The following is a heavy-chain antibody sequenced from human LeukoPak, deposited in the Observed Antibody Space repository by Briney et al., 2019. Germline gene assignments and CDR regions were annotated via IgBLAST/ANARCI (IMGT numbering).Heavy chain of an antibody. CDR2: IYYS. V-gene: IGHV4-31*03. D-gene: IGHD3-10*01. CDR1: GGSISSDNYY. Sequence: SETLSLTCSVSGGSISSDNYYWSWIRQHPGKGLEWIGYIYYSDNPSLKSRVTVSVDTSKNQFSLKLSSVTAADTAVYYCARVRGEGSGSYYKRDAFDIWGQGTMVTVSS. CDR3: ARVRGEGSGSYYKRDAFDI. J-gene: IGHJ3*02.